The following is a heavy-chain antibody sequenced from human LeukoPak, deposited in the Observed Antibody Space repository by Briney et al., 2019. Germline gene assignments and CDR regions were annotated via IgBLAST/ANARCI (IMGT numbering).Heavy chain of an antibody. J-gene: IGHJ4*02. CDR3: ARRRTPVHRYFDS. CDR1: GGSISSSSYY. D-gene: IGHD3-9*01. V-gene: IGHV4-39*01. CDR2: IYYSGST. Sequence: PSETLSLTCTVSGGSISSSSYYWGWIRQPPGKGVEWIGSIYYSGSTYYNPSLKSRVTISVDTSKNQFSLKLSSVTAADTAVYYCARRRTPVHRYFDSWGQGTLVTVSS.